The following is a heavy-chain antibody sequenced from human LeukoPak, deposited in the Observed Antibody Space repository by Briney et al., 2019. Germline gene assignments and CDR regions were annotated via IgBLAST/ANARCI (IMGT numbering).Heavy chain of an antibody. Sequence: ASVTVSCKASGYTFTSHGITWVRQAPGQGLEWMGWISTYNVNTNYAQKLQGRVTITTDTSTSTAYMELRSLRSEDTAVYYCARGGWFGELYYYYMDVWGKGTTVTVSS. D-gene: IGHD3-10*01. J-gene: IGHJ6*03. V-gene: IGHV1-18*04. CDR3: ARGGWFGELYYYYMDV. CDR2: ISTYNVNT. CDR1: GYTFTSHG.